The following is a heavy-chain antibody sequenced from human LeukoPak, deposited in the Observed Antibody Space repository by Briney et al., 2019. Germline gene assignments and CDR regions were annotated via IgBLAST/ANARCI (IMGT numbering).Heavy chain of an antibody. J-gene: IGHJ4*02. V-gene: IGHV3-53*01. CDR2: IYSGGST. Sequence: QAGGSLRPSCAASGFTVSSNYMSWVRQAPGKGLEWVSVIYSGGSTYYADSVKGRFTISRDNSKNTLYLQMSSLGVDDTAVYYCAKGHTYGMIWGQGTPVTVSS. D-gene: IGHD5-18*01. CDR1: GFTVSSNY. CDR3: AKGHTYGMI.